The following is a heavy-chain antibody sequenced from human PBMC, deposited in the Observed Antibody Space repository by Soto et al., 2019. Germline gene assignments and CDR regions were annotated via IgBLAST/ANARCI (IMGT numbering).Heavy chain of an antibody. V-gene: IGHV4-59*01. CDR1: GGSISSYY. D-gene: IGHD3-16*01. Sequence: SETLSLTCTFSGGSISSYYWSWIRQPPGKGLEWIGYIYYSGSTNYNPSLKSRVTISVDTSKNQFSLKLSSVTAADTAVYYCATEFGGYFDYWGQGTLVTVSS. CDR3: ATEFGGYFDY. CDR2: IYYSGST. J-gene: IGHJ4*02.